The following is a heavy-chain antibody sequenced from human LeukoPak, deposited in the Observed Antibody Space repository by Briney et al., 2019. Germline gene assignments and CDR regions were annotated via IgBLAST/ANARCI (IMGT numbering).Heavy chain of an antibody. CDR3: ARGDFGDYVPLLY. CDR2: INSGGSST. D-gene: IGHD4-17*01. CDR1: GFTFRSYW. V-gene: IGHV3-74*01. J-gene: IGHJ4*02. Sequence: SGGSLRLSCAASGFTFRSYWMHWVRQAPGKGLVWVSHINSGGSSTNYADSVKGRFTISRDNAKNTLYLQMNSLRTDDTAVYYCARGDFGDYVPLLYWGQGTLVTVSS.